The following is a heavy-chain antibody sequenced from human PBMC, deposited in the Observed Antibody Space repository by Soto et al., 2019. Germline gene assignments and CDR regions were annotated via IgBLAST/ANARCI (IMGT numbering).Heavy chain of an antibody. CDR1: GFTFSSYG. D-gene: IGHD6-13*01. Sequence: QVQLVESGGGVVQPGRSLRLSCAASGFTFSSYGMHWVRQAPGKGLEWVAVISYDGSNKYYADSVKGRFTISRDNSKNTLYLQMNSLRAEDTAVYYCAKDQRYGGAAAFDFDYWGQGTLVTVSS. CDR2: ISYDGSNK. CDR3: AKDQRYGGAAAFDFDY. V-gene: IGHV3-30*18. J-gene: IGHJ4*02.